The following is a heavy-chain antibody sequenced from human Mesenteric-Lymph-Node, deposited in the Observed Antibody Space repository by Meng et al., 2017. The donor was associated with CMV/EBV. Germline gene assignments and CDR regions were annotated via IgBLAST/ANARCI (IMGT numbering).Heavy chain of an antibody. J-gene: IGHJ6*02. CDR2: IKQDGSAK. D-gene: IGHD2-2*02. V-gene: IGHV3-7*01. CDR1: GFTFSTYW. CDR3: ARDRYCSSSSCYTNQYYGMDV. Sequence: GESLKISCAASGFTFSTYWMSWVRQAPGKGLEWVANIKQDGSAKYYVNSMKGRFTISRDNAKNSVYLQMNSLRVEDTAVYYCARDRYCSSSSCYTNQYYGMDVWGQGTTVTVSS.